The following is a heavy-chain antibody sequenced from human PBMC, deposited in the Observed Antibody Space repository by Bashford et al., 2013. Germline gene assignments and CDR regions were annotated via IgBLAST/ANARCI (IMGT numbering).Heavy chain of an antibody. CDR3: AKQLLRTIAVADYFDY. J-gene: IGHJ4*02. V-gene: IGHV3-23*01. CDR2: ISVSGANS. Sequence: VRQAPGKGLEWVSAISVSGANSHYADSVKGRFIISRDNSKNTLYLQMHSLRAEDTAVYYCAKQLLRTIAVADYFDYWGQGTLVTVSS. D-gene: IGHD6-19*01.